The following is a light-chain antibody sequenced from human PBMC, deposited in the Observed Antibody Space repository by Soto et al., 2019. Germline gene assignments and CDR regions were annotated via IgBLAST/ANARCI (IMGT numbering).Light chain of an antibody. J-gene: IGKJ2*01. CDR2: AAS. CDR3: QQSYSTPHT. V-gene: IGKV1-39*01. Sequence: IQLTQSPSSLSASVGDRVTITCRASQGSSTYVNWYQQRPGKAPRLLIYAASSLQGGVPSRFSGSGSGTDFTLTINSLQPEDFATYYCQQSYSTPHTFGQGTKLEIK. CDR1: QGSSTY.